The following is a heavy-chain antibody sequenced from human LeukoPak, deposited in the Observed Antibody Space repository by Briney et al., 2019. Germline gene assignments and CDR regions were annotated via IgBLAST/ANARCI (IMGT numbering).Heavy chain of an antibody. Sequence: GGSLRLSCAASGFTFSSYGMHWVRQAPGKGLEWVAVISYDGSNKYFADSVKGRFTISRNNSKNTLYLQMNSLRAEDTAVYYCAKDFLGSSRAFDIWGQGTMVTVSS. D-gene: IGHD2-2*01. CDR1: GFTFSSYG. V-gene: IGHV3-30*18. CDR3: AKDFLGSSRAFDI. J-gene: IGHJ3*02. CDR2: ISYDGSNK.